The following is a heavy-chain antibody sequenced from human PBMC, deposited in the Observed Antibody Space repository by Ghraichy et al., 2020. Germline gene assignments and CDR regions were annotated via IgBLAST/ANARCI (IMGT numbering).Heavy chain of an antibody. CDR2: IYYSGTT. Sequence: SETLSLTCSVSGGSVSSGSYYWNWIRQPPGKGLEWIGYIYYSGTTNYNPSLKSRVTISVDTSKNQFSLKLSSVTAADTAVYYCARDGVLKGSFDPWGQGTLVTVSS. CDR1: GGSVSSGSYY. D-gene: IGHD3-10*01. V-gene: IGHV4-61*01. CDR3: ARDGVLKGSFDP. J-gene: IGHJ5*02.